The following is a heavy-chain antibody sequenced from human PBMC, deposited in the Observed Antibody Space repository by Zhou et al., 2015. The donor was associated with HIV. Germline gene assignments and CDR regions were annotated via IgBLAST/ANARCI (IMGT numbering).Heavy chain of an antibody. CDR1: GDTFSSYS. Sequence: QVQLLQSGAEVKKPDSSVRVSCKGSGDTFSSYSISWVRQAPGQGLEWMGRIIPLFGTPEYAQRFQGRVTISADEYTNTVYMEVSRLTADDTAVYYCARGYCDSTNCYLGVSYTYYYGMDVWGQGTAVTVSS. CDR2: IIPLFGTP. V-gene: IGHV1-69*01. CDR3: ARGYCDSTNCYLGVSYTYYYGMDV. J-gene: IGHJ6*02. D-gene: IGHD2-2*01.